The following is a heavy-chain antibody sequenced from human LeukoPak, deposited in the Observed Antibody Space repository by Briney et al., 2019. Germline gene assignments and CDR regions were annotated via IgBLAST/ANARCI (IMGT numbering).Heavy chain of an antibody. J-gene: IGHJ4*02. CDR1: GDSVSSNSAA. CDR2: TYYRSRWYT. D-gene: IGHD1-7*01. Sequence: SQTLSLTCAISGDSVSSNSAAWNWIRQSPSRGLEWLGRTYYRSRWYTDYAVSVKSRMNISPDTSRNQFSLKLDSVTPEDTAVYYCARLDANFADFWGQGTLVTVSS. CDR3: ARLDANFADF. V-gene: IGHV6-1*01.